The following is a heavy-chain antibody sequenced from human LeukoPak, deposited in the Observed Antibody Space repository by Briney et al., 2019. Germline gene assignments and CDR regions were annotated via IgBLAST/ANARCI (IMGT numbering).Heavy chain of an antibody. D-gene: IGHD4-23*01. Sequence: PSETLSLTCIVSDGSIRSSFWWRWVRQPPGKGLGWIGEVNHSGSTNYNPSLNSRVTISVDKSKNQFSLNLTSVTAADTAVYYCAREDGGSTKDFGRFIWGQGTLVTVSS. CDR3: AREDGGSTKDFGRFI. CDR2: VNHSGST. CDR1: DGSIRSSFW. J-gene: IGHJ4*02. V-gene: IGHV4-4*02.